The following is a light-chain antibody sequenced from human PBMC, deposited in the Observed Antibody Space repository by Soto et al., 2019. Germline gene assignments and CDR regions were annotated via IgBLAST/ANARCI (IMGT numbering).Light chain of an antibody. J-gene: IGKJ1*01. CDR1: QSVLDW. CDR3: QQYNSYPWT. CDR2: KAS. V-gene: IGKV1-5*03. Sequence: DIPMTQSPSTLSASVGDRVTITCRASQSVLDWLAWFHQRPGQAPKLLIYKASTLQSGVPLRFSGRASGPEFTLTISSLQPDDLGTYFCQQYNSYPWTFGQGTKVEIK.